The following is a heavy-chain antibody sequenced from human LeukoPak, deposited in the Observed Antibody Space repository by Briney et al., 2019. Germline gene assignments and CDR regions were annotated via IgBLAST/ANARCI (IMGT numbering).Heavy chain of an antibody. D-gene: IGHD3-9*01. CDR1: GFTFSSYA. J-gene: IGHJ4*02. V-gene: IGHV3-23*01. Sequence: GGSQRLSCAASGFTFSSYAMTWVRQAPGKGLECVSGLSGSGGSTYYADSVKGRFTISRDNSKNTLFLQMNGLRAEDTAIYYCAKAMTSSTYYFDSWGQGTLVTVSS. CDR3: AKAMTSSTYYFDS. CDR2: LSGSGGST.